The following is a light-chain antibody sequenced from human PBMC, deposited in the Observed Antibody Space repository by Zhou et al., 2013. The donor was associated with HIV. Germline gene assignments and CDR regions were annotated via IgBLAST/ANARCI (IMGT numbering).Light chain of an antibody. CDR2: ATS. Sequence: DIQMTQSPSSLSASVGDRVTITCRASQSISSYLNWYQQKPGKAPRLLIYATSVLQSGVPSRFSGSGSGTDFTLTLTSLQPADFATYYCQQYKSYPYTFGQGTTLDIK. V-gene: IGKV1-39*01. J-gene: IGKJ2*01. CDR3: QQYKSYPYT. CDR1: QSISSY.